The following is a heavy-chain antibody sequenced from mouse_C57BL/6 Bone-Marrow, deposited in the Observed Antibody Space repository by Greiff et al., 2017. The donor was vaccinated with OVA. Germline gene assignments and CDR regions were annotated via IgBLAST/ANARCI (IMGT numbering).Heavy chain of an antibody. D-gene: IGHD4-1*01. CDR1: GYTFTSYG. V-gene: IGHV1-58*01. CDR2: IYIGNGYT. Sequence: VQLKESGAELVRPGSSVKMSCKTSGYTFTSYGINWVKQRPGQGLEWIGYIYIGNGYTEYHEKFKGKATLTSDTSSSTAYMQLSSLTSEDSAIYFCARDETGRGDYWGQGTSVTVSS. J-gene: IGHJ4*01. CDR3: ARDETGRGDY.